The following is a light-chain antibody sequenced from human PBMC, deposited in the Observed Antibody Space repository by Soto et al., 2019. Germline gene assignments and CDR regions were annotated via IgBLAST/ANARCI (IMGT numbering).Light chain of an antibody. CDR2: RTS. Sequence: EIVMTQSPATLSVSPGEGATLSCRASQGIGNTLAWYQQKPGQTPRLLIYRTSIRATGVPARFSGSASGTECTLTITSLQSEDFAVYYFQHYANWPITFGGGTKIEIK. V-gene: IGKV3-15*01. J-gene: IGKJ4*01. CDR3: QHYANWPIT. CDR1: QGIGNT.